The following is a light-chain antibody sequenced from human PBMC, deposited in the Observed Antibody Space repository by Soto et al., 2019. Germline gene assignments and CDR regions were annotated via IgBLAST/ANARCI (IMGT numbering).Light chain of an antibody. J-gene: IGKJ2*01. CDR1: QSINRW. V-gene: IGKV1-5*03. CDR3: QQYSTYPYI. CDR2: EAS. Sequence: DIQMTQSPSTLSASVGDRVTITCRASQSINRWLAWYQQKPGEAPKLLLYEASTLESGVPSRFSGGGIGTEFSLSISSLQPDDFATYYCQQYSTYPYIFGQGTKVEIK.